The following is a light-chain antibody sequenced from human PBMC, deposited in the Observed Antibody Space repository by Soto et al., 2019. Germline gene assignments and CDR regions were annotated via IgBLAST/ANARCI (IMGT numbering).Light chain of an antibody. V-gene: IGKV3-15*01. CDR1: QSVSSN. Sequence: EIVMTQSPATLSVSPGERATLSCRASQSVSSNLAWYQQKPGQAPRLLIYGASTRATGIPARFSGSGSGTEFTLTISSLQSEDFAVYYCQQYNNWGTFGQGTTVEIK. CDR2: GAS. CDR3: QQYNNWGT. J-gene: IGKJ1*01.